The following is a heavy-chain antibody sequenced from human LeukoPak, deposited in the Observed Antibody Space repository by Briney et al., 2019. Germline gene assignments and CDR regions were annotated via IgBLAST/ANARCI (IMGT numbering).Heavy chain of an antibody. CDR1: GFTFSSYA. J-gene: IGHJ4*02. Sequence: GGSLRLSCAASGFTFSSYAMSWVRQAPGKGLEWVSAISGSGGSTYYADSVKGRFTISRDNSKNTLYLQMNSLRAEDTAVYYCANRAEYFDWLLNDYWGQGTLVTVSS. V-gene: IGHV3-23*01. CDR3: ANRAEYFDWLLNDY. D-gene: IGHD3-9*01. CDR2: ISGSGGST.